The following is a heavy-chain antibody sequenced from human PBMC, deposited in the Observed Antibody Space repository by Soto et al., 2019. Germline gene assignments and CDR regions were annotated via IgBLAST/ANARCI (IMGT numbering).Heavy chain of an antibody. J-gene: IGHJ4*02. CDR1: GYTFTSYG. Sequence: QVQLVQSGAEVKKPGASVKVSCKASGYTFTSYGISWVRQAPGQGLEWMGWISAYNGNTNYAQKLQGRVTMTTDTPPSTADMKLRSLRSADTAVNYWAGDRGYSGYGDYWGQGTLVTVSS. D-gene: IGHD5-12*01. CDR3: AGDRGYSGYGDY. CDR2: ISAYNGNT. V-gene: IGHV1-18*01.